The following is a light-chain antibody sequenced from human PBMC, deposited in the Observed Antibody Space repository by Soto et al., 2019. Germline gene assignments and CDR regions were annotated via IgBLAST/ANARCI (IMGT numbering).Light chain of an antibody. CDR3: SSYTSSSTV. Sequence: QSALTQPASVSGSPGQSITISCTGTSSDVGGYNYVSWYQQHPGKAPKLMISEVSNRPSGVSNRFSGSKSGNTASLTISGLQAEDEADYYCSSYTSSSTVFGGGTQLTVL. J-gene: IGLJ7*01. V-gene: IGLV2-14*01. CDR2: EVS. CDR1: SSDVGGYNY.